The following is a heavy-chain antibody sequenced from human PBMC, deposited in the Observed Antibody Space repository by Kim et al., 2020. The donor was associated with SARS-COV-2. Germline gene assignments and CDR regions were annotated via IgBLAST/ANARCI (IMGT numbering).Heavy chain of an antibody. CDR2: IKTDGSAQ. CDR3: GRDMDV. CDR1: GFTFSTHW. J-gene: IGHJ6*02. V-gene: IGHV3-7*01. Sequence: GGSLRLSCAASGFTFSTHWMNWIRQAPGKRLEWVANIKTDGSAQYYVDSVKGRFTISRDNAKNSLYLQMNSLRADDTAVYYCGRDMDVWGQGTTVTVSS.